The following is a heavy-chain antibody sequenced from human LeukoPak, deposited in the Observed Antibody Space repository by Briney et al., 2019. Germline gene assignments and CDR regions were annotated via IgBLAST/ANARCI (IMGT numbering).Heavy chain of an antibody. D-gene: IGHD2-21*01. Sequence: SETLSLTCTVSGGSVSSGDYYWSWIRQPPGKGLEWIGYIYYSGSTYYNPSLKSRVTISVDTSKNQFSLKLSSVTAADTAMYYCARSIPRVSFDYWGQGTLVTVSS. J-gene: IGHJ4*02. CDR1: GGSVSSGDYY. CDR3: ARSIPRVSFDY. V-gene: IGHV4-30-4*01. CDR2: IYYSGST.